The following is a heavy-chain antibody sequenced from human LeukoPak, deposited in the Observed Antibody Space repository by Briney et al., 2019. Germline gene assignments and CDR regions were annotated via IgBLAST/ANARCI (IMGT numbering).Heavy chain of an antibody. J-gene: IGHJ6*02. Sequence: PGRSLRLSCTASGFTFSSYWMSWVRQTPEKGLEWVANIKQDGSEKVYVDSVKGRLTISRDNAKSSLYLQMSGLRAEDTAVYYCARDPYSSSWSYGMDVWGQGTTVTVSS. D-gene: IGHD6-13*01. V-gene: IGHV3-7*05. CDR2: IKQDGSEK. CDR3: ARDPYSSSWSYGMDV. CDR1: GFTFSSYW.